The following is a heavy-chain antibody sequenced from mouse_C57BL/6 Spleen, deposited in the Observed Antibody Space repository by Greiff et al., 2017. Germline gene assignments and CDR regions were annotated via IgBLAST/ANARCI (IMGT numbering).Heavy chain of an antibody. CDR1: GFSLTSYG. CDR2: IWSDGST. V-gene: IGHV2-6-1*01. J-gene: IGHJ4*01. CDR3: ARHDDYDGGYYAMDY. D-gene: IGHD2-4*01. Sequence: VQRVESGPGLVAPSQSLSITCTVSGFSLTSYGVHWVRQPPGKGLEWLVVIWSDGSTTYNSALKSRLSISKDNSKSQVFLKMNSLQTDDTAMYYCARHDDYDGGYYAMDYWGQGTSVTVSS.